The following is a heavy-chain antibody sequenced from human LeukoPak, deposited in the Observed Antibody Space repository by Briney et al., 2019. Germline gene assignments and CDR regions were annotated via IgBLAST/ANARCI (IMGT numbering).Heavy chain of an antibody. CDR1: GGSISSGSYY. CDR3: ARHRPEPIVVVTAPFDY. J-gene: IGHJ4*02. CDR2: IYTSGST. Sequence: MPSQTLSLTCTVSGGSISSGSYYWSWIRQPAGKGLEWIGRIYTSGSTYYNPSLKSRVTISVDTSKNQFSLKLSSVTAADTAVYYCARHRPEPIVVVTAPFDYWGQGTLVTVSS. V-gene: IGHV4-61*02. D-gene: IGHD2-21*02.